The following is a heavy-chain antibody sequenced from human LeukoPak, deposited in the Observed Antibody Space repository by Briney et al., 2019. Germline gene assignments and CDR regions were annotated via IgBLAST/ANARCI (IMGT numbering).Heavy chain of an antibody. J-gene: IGHJ5*02. Sequence: SETLSLTCTVSGGSINNYYWSWIRQPAGKGLEWVGRIYSSGSPNYNPSLKSRVTMSVDTSKNQFSLKLSSVTAADTAVYYCARLGGNGYCSSTSCYTNWFDPWGQGTLVTVSS. V-gene: IGHV4-4*07. CDR1: GGSINNYY. CDR2: IYSSGSP. CDR3: ARLGGNGYCSSTSCYTNWFDP. D-gene: IGHD2-2*02.